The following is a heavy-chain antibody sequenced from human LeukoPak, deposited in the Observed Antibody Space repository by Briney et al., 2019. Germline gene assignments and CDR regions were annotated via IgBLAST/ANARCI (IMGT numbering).Heavy chain of an antibody. Sequence: SVKVSCKASGGTFSSYTISWVRQAPGQRLDWMGRIIPILGIANYAQKFQGRVTITADKSTSTAYMELSSLRSEDTAVYYCATLSQSAHQFPFDPWGQGTLVTVSS. V-gene: IGHV1-69*02. CDR2: IIPILGIA. CDR3: ATLSQSAHQFPFDP. CDR1: GGTFSSYT. J-gene: IGHJ5*02. D-gene: IGHD2-2*01.